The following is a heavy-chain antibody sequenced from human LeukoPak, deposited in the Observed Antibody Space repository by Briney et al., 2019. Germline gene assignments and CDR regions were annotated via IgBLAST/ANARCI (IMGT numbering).Heavy chain of an antibody. CDR2: IIPIFGIA. CDR1: GGTFSSYA. J-gene: IGHJ5*02. V-gene: IGHV1-69*04. Sequence: ASVKVSCKASGGTFSSYAISWVRQAPGQGLEWMGRIIPIFGIANYAQKFQGRVTITADKSTSTAYMELSSLRSEDTAVYYCARDLGYCAGGTCYPNWFDPWGQGTLVTVSS. D-gene: IGHD2-15*01. CDR3: ARDLGYCAGGTCYPNWFDP.